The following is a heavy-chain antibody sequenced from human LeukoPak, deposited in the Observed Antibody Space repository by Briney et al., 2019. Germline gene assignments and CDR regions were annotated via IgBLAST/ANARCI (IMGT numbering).Heavy chain of an antibody. CDR2: ISSSSSYI. V-gene: IGHV3-21*01. CDR3: ARERYYYGSGAIPDAFDI. Sequence: GGSLRLSCAASGFTFSSYSMNWVRQAPGKGLEWVSSISSSSSYIYYADSVKGRFTISRDNAKNSLYLQMNSLRAEDTAVYYCARERYYYGSGAIPDAFDIWGQGTMVTVSS. J-gene: IGHJ3*02. D-gene: IGHD3-10*01. CDR1: GFTFSSYS.